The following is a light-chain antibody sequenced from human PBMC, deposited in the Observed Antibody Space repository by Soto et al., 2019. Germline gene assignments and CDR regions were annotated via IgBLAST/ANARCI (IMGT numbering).Light chain of an antibody. J-gene: IGKJ5*01. Sequence: DIQMTQSPSTLSASVGDRVTITCRASQRISRWLAWYQQKPGKAPKALIYDASTLRSGVPSRFSGGGSGTEFTLTISSLQPDDFATYYCQQYNTYSTFGQGTRLEIK. CDR1: QRISRW. V-gene: IGKV1-5*01. CDR3: QQYNTYST. CDR2: DAS.